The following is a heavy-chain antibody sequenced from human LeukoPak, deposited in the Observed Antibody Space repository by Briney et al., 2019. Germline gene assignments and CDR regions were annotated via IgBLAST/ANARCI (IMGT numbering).Heavy chain of an antibody. CDR2: IYYSGST. CDR1: GGSISSYY. J-gene: IGHJ4*02. D-gene: IGHD5-24*01. CDR3: ARVGRYGYNLEYFDY. Sequence: PSETLSLTCTVSGGSISSYYWSWIRQPPGKGLEWIGYIYYSGSTNYHPPLKSRVTISVDTSKNQCSLKLSSVTAADTAVYYCARVGRYGYNLEYFDYWGQGTLVTVSS. V-gene: IGHV4-59*01.